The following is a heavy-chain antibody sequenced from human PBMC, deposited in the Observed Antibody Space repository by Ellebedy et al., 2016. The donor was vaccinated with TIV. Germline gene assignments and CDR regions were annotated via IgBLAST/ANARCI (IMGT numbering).Heavy chain of an antibody. CDR3: AAAAGAGDDAFDI. Sequence: GESLKISXAASGFTFIIYSLNWVRQAPGKGLEWVSYISSSSRTIYYADSGKGRFTISRDNAKNSLYLQMNSLRAEDTAVYYCAAAAGAGDDAFDIWGQGTMVTVSS. V-gene: IGHV3-48*01. D-gene: IGHD6-13*01. J-gene: IGHJ3*02. CDR2: ISSSSRTI. CDR1: GFTFIIYS.